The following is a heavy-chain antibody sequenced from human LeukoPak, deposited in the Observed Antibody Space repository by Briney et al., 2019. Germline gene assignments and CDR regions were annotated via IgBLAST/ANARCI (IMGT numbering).Heavy chain of an antibody. Sequence: GGSLRLSCTASGFTFGDYAMSWVRQAPGKGLEWVGRIKSKSDGGTTDYAAPVKGRFTVSRDDSKNTLYLQMNSLKTEDTAVYYCTTDLYYDSSGYYYFGPSNAFDIWGQEKMVTVSS. CDR3: TTDLYYDSSGYYYFGPSNAFDI. J-gene: IGHJ3*02. D-gene: IGHD3-22*01. CDR2: IKSKSDGGTT. CDR1: GFTFGDYA. V-gene: IGHV3-15*01.